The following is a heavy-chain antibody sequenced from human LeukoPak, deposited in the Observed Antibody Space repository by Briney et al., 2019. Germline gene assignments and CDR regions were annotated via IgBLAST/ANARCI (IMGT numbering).Heavy chain of an antibody. D-gene: IGHD2-2*01. V-gene: IGHV3-23*01. CDR2: IRPSGDNT. Sequence: GGSLRLSCAASGFTSSSYDMTWVRQAPGGGLEWVSSIRPSGDNTYYGDSVKGRFTVSRDNSKNTLYLQINSLRAEDMALYYCAKSSDGSTSFDQWGQGTLVTVSS. CDR3: AKSSDGSTSFDQ. J-gene: IGHJ4*02. CDR1: GFTSSSYD.